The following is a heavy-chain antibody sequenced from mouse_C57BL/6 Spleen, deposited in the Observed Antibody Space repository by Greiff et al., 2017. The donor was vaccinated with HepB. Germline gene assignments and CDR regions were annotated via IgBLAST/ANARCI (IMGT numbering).Heavy chain of an antibody. CDR3: AREYEEAMDY. CDR2: ISYDGSN. D-gene: IGHD2-14*01. V-gene: IGHV3-6*01. J-gene: IGHJ4*01. CDR1: GYSITSGYY. Sequence: EVKLMESGPGLVKPSQSLSLTCSVTGYSITSGYYWNWIRQFPGNKLEWMGYISYDGSNNYNPSLKNRISITRDTSKNQFFLKLNSVTTEDTATYYCAREYEEAMDYWGQGTSVTVSS.